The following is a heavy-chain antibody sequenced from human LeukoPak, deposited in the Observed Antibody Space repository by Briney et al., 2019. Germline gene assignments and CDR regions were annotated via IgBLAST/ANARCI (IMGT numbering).Heavy chain of an antibody. D-gene: IGHD1-26*01. CDR3: ARDSVWGVGATDY. Sequence: ASVKVSCKASGYIFRDYGMSWVRQAPGQGLEWMGWISGYSGITEYAQKVQGRVTMTTDTSTSTAYMELRSLRSDDTAVYYCARDSVWGVGATDYWGQGTLVTVSS. J-gene: IGHJ4*02. CDR1: GYIFRDYG. CDR2: ISGYSGIT. V-gene: IGHV1-18*01.